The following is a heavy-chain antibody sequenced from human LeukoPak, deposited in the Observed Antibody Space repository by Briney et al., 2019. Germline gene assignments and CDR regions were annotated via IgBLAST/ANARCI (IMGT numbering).Heavy chain of an antibody. D-gene: IGHD5-24*01. V-gene: IGHV4-34*01. J-gene: IGHJ5*02. CDR2: INHSGST. Sequence: SETLSLTCAVYGGSFSGYYWSWIRQPPGKGLEWIGEINHSGSTKYNPSLKSRVTISVDTSKNQFSLKLTSVTAADTAVYYCARDRDGNNWFDPWGQGTLVTVSS. CDR3: ARDRDGNNWFDP. CDR1: GGSFSGYY.